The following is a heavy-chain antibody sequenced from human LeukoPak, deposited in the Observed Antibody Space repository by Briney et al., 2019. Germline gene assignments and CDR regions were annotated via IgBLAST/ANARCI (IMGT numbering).Heavy chain of an antibody. Sequence: SETLSLTCTVSGGSISSYYWSWIRQPPGKGLEWIGYIYYSGGTNYNPSLKSRVTISVDTSKNEFSLKLSSVTAADTAVYYCASIAAAGPFDPWGQGTLVTVSS. CDR2: IYYSGGT. CDR3: ASIAAAGPFDP. CDR1: GGSISSYY. J-gene: IGHJ5*02. V-gene: IGHV4-59*08. D-gene: IGHD6-13*01.